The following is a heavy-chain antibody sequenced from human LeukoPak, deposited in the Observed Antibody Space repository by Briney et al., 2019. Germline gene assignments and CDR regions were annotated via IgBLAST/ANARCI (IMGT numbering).Heavy chain of an antibody. J-gene: IGHJ6*02. V-gene: IGHV1-2*02. D-gene: IGHD6-6*01. CDR1: GYTFTAYF. Sequence: GASMKVSCKTSGYTFTAYFMHWVRQAPGQGLEWMGWINPNSGGTNYAQKFQGRVTMTRDTSISTAYMELSRLRSDDTAVYYCARAGQQLVLYYYGMDVWGQGTTVTVSS. CDR2: INPNSGGT. CDR3: ARAGQQLVLYYYGMDV.